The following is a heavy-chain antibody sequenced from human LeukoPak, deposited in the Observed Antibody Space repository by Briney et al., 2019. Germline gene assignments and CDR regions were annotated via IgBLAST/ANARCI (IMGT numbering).Heavy chain of an antibody. V-gene: IGHV3-11*01. CDR1: GFTFSDYY. CDR3: ARGEAAAGTFYYYYYGMDV. J-gene: IGHJ6*02. Sequence: PGGSLRLSCAASGFTFSDYYMSWIRQAPGKGLEWVSYISSSGSTIYYADSVKGRFTISRDNAKNSLYLQMNSLRAEDTAEYYCARGEAAAGTFYYYYYGMDVWGQGTTVTVSS. CDR2: ISSSGSTI. D-gene: IGHD6-13*01.